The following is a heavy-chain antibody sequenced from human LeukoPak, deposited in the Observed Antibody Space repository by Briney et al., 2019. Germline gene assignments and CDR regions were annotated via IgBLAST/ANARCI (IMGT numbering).Heavy chain of an antibody. V-gene: IGHV4-39*01. CDR2: IYYSGST. CDR1: GGSISSSSYY. Sequence: PSGTLSLTCTVSGGSISSSSYYWGWIRQPPGKGLEWIGSIYYSGSTYYNPSLKSRVTISVDTSKNQFSLKLSSVTAADTAVYYCARRLRRYFDTYYFDYWGQGTLVTVSS. CDR3: ARRLRRYFDTYYFDY. D-gene: IGHD3-9*01. J-gene: IGHJ4*02.